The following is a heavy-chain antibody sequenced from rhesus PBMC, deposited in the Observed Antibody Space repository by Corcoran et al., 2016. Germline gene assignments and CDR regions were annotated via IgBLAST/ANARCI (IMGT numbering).Heavy chain of an antibody. Sequence: QVQLQESGPELVKPSETLSLTCAVSGGSISSNYWSWTRPPPGKGLEWIGYIGGSSGSTNYNPSLKSRVTISTDTSKNQFSLKLSSVTAADTAVYYCARREVTTGVGDYWGQGVLVTVSS. CDR3: ARREVTTGVGDY. J-gene: IGHJ4*01. V-gene: IGHV4-165*01. CDR1: GGSISSNY. CDR2: IGGSSGST. D-gene: IGHD4-23*01.